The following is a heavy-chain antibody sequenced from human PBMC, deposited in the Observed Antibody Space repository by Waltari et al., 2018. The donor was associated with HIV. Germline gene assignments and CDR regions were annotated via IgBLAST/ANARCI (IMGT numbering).Heavy chain of an antibody. Sequence: QVQLQQWGAGLLKPSETLSLTCAVYGGSFSGYYWSWIRQPPGKGLEWIGEINHSGSTNYNPSLKSRVTISVDTSKNQFSLKLSSVTAADTAVYYCARGGGNYYGSGSSGMDVWGQGTTVTVSS. CDR3: ARGGGNYYGSGSSGMDV. V-gene: IGHV4-34*01. CDR1: GGSFSGYY. D-gene: IGHD3-10*01. J-gene: IGHJ6*02. CDR2: INHSGST.